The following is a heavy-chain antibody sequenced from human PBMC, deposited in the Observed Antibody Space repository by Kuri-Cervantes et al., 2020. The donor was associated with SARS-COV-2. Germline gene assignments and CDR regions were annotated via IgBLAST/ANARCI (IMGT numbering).Heavy chain of an antibody. CDR1: GFTFSSYS. J-gene: IGHJ6*03. Sequence: GESLKISCAASGFTFSSYSMNWVRQAPGKGLEWVSAISGSGGSTYYADSVKGRFTISRDNSKNTLYLQMNSLRAEDTAVYYCARSYVRYSSGYYMDVWGKGTTVTVSS. D-gene: IGHD6-19*01. V-gene: IGHV3-23*01. CDR2: ISGSGGST. CDR3: ARSYVRYSSGYYMDV.